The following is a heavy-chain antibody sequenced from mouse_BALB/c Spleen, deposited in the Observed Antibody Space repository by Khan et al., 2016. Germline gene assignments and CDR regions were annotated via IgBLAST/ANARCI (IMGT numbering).Heavy chain of an antibody. J-gene: IGHJ2*01. CDR2: INPSTGYT. CDR3: ARQLGYYFDY. Sequence: QIQLVQSGAELAKPGASVKMSCKASGYTFTSYWMHWVKQRPGQGLEWIGYINPSTGYTEYNQKFKDKATLTADKSSSTAYMQLSSLTSEDSAVYYCARQLGYYFDYWGQGTTLTVSS. CDR1: GYTFTSYW. D-gene: IGHD3-1*01. V-gene: IGHV1-7*01.